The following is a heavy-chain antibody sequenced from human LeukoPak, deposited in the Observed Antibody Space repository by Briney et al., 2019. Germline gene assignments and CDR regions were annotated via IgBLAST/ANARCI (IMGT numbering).Heavy chain of an antibody. CDR1: GGSFSGHY. V-gene: IGHV4-34*01. D-gene: IGHD3-10*01. J-gene: IGHJ4*02. Sequence: SETLSLTCAVYGGSFSGHYWSWIRQPPGKGLEWIGEINHSGSTNYNPSLKSRVTISVDTSKNQFSLKLSSVTAAGTAVYYCARRGNYYGSGSYFRNPFDYWGQGTLVTVSS. CDR2: INHSGST. CDR3: ARRGNYYGSGSYFRNPFDY.